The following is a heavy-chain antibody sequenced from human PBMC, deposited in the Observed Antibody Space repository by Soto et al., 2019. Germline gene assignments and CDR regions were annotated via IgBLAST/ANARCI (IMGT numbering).Heavy chain of an antibody. CDR3: ARDGDRYSA. V-gene: IGHV3-7*01. CDR2: IKQDGSEK. D-gene: IGHD1-1*01. Sequence: EVQLVESGGGLVQPGGSLTLSCAASGFTFSRNWMSWVRQAPGKGLEWVANIKQDGSEKYYADAVKGRFTLSRDNVENSLYLQMNSLRPEDAAVYYSARDGDRYSAWGQGTLVTVSS. CDR1: GFTFSRNW. J-gene: IGHJ5*02.